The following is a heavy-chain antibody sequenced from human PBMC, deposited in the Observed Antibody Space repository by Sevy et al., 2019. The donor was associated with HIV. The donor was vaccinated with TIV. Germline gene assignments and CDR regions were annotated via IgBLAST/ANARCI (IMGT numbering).Heavy chain of an antibody. V-gene: IGHV4-30-2*01. CDR1: GGSISSGGYS. Sequence: SETLSLTCAVSGGSISSGGYSWSWIRQPPGKGLEWIGYIYHSGSTYYNPSLKSRVTISVDRSKNQFSLKLSSVTAADTAVYYRARERYYYGRDDAFDIWGQGTMVTVSS. D-gene: IGHD3-10*01. CDR2: IYHSGST. J-gene: IGHJ3*02. CDR3: ARERYYYGRDDAFDI.